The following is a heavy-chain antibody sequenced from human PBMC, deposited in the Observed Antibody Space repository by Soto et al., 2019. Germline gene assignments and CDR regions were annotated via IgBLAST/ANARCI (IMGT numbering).Heavy chain of an antibody. CDR2: IYLGNCNV. J-gene: IGHJ6*02. D-gene: IGHD3-10*01. CDR3: ARQYYYGSVVSYCYYGMDV. V-gene: IGHV5-51*01. Sequence: GESLKISCKGSGFIFTNYWIGWVRQMPGKGLEWMGIIYLGNCNVRYSPSFQGQVTISVDKSISTAYLQWTSLKASDTAIYYCARQYYYGSVVSYCYYGMDVWGQGTTVTVSS. CDR1: GFIFTNYW.